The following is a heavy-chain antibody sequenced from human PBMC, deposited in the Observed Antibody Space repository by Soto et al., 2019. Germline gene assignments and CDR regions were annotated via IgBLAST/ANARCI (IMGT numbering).Heavy chain of an antibody. CDR3: ARTWGSKNDY. V-gene: IGHV4-59*01. CDR1: GASLSSYY. Sequence: TSETLSLTCVVSGASLSSYYWSWIRQPPGKGLEWIGYIYYSGSTNYNPSLKSRVTISVDTSKNQFSLKLSSVTAADTAVYYCARTWGSKNDYWGRGTLVKSPQ. J-gene: IGHJ4*02. CDR2: IYYSGST. D-gene: IGHD3-16*01.